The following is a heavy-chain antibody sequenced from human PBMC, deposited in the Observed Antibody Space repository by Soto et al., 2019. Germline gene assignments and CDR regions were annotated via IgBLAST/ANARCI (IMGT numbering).Heavy chain of an antibody. V-gene: IGHV4-39*01. CDR2: IYYSGNT. J-gene: IGHJ5*01. D-gene: IGHD1-26*01. CDR3: ARLIGNSWLDS. CDR1: GDSISSXYFY. Sequence: SETLSLTCTVSGDSISSXYFYWGWXRQPPGKGLEWIGSIYYSGNTYYNPSLKSRVTISVDTSNNQFSLHLNSVTPDDTAVYYCARLIGNSWLDSWGQGTLVTVSS.